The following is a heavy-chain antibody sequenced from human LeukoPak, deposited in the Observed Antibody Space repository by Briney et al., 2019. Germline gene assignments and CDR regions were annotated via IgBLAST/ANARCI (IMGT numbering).Heavy chain of an antibody. CDR3: ARTFSSASGYYPAFDY. D-gene: IGHD3-22*01. J-gene: IGHJ4*02. CDR1: GGSISSYY. Sequence: SETLSLTCTVSGGSISSYYWSWIRQPPGKGLEWIGYIYYSGSTNYNPSLKSRVTISVDTSKNQFSLKLSSVTAADTAVYYCARTFSSASGYYPAFDYWGQGTLVTVSS. CDR2: IYYSGST. V-gene: IGHV4-59*08.